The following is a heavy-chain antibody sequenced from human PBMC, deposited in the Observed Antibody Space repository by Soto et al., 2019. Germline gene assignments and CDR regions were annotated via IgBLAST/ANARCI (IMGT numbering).Heavy chain of an antibody. J-gene: IGHJ4*02. D-gene: IGHD3-10*01. CDR1: GYTFTSYY. CDR2: IKPSGGST. Sequence: QVQLVQSGAEVKKPGASVKVSCKASGYTFTSYYMHWVRQAPGQGLEWMGIIKPSGGSTNYAQKCQGRVTMTRDTSPSTVYMELSSLISEDTAVYYCARDRGVSGRVDYWGQGTLVTVSS. CDR3: ARDRGVSGRVDY. V-gene: IGHV1-46*01.